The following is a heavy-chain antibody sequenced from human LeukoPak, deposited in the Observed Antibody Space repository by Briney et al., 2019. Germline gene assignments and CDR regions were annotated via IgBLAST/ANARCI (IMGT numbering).Heavy chain of an antibody. J-gene: IGHJ4*02. V-gene: IGHV3-53*01. D-gene: IGHD3-22*01. Sequence: GGSLRLSCAASGFAVSSSYMSWVRQAPGKGLEWVSIIYSSGSTYYADSVKGRFTISGDSSKNTLYLQMNSLRAEDTAVYYCARASSGYPHYYFDYWGQGTLVTVSS. CDR2: IYSSGST. CDR3: ARASSGYPHYYFDY. CDR1: GFAVSSSY.